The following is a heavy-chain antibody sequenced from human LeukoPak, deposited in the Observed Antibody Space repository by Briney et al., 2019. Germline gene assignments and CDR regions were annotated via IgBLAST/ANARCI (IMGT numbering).Heavy chain of an antibody. Sequence: GESLKTSCKGSEYSFTSYWIGWVRQMPGKGLEFMGIIYPGDSDTRYSPSFQGQVTISADKSISTAYLQWSSLKASDTAMYYCARHETGPYFDYWGQGTLVTVSS. V-gene: IGHV5-51*01. D-gene: IGHD1-1*01. CDR2: IYPGDSDT. CDR1: EYSFTSYW. CDR3: ARHETGPYFDY. J-gene: IGHJ4*02.